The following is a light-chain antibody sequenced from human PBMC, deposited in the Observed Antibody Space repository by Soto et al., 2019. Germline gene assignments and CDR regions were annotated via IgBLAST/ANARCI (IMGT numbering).Light chain of an antibody. V-gene: IGLV7-43*01. Sequence: QTVVTQEPSLTVSPGGTVTLTCASNTGAVIRAYYSNWFQQKPGQAPKALIYSTSNRHSWTPARFSGSLLGGKAALTLSGVQPEDEAVYYCLLYSGGAQGVFGGGTKLTVL. J-gene: IGLJ3*02. CDR2: STS. CDR1: TGAVIRAYY. CDR3: LLYSGGAQGV.